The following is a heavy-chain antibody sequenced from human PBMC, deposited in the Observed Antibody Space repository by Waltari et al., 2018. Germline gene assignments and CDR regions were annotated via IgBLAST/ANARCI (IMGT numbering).Heavy chain of an antibody. J-gene: IGHJ4*02. V-gene: IGHV1-69*08. CDR2: IIPIFGTA. Sequence: QVQLVQSGAEVKKPGSSVKVSCKASGGTFSSYAISWVRQAPGQGLGWMGRIIPIFGTANYAQKFQGRVTITADKSTSTAYMELSSLRSEDTAVYYCARERRQGDSSGWRLVGYFDYWGQGTLVTVSS. D-gene: IGHD6-19*01. CDR1: GGTFSSYA. CDR3: ARERRQGDSSGWRLVGYFDY.